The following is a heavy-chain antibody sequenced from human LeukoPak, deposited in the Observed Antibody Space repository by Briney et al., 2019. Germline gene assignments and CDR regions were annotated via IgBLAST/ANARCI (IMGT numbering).Heavy chain of an antibody. CDR1: GASISSSSYY. V-gene: IGHV4-39*07. J-gene: IGHJ6*03. CDR3: ARGLLYSSSPSHYMDV. CDR2: IYYSGST. D-gene: IGHD6-6*01. Sequence: SETLSLTCTVSGASISSSSYYWGWLRQPPGKGLGWIGSIYYSGSTYYNPSLKSRVTISVDTSKNQFSLKLSSVTAADTAVYYCARGLLYSSSPSHYMDVWGKGTTVTVSS.